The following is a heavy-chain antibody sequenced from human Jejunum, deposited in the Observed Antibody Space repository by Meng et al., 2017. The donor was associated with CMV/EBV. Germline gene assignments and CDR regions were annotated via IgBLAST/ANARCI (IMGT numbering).Heavy chain of an antibody. Sequence: CAASGFTFSSYDMHWVRQATGKGLEWVSTIGVAGDTYYVSSVKGRFTISRETAKNSLYLQMNSLRAGDTAVYYCSRVHPYYFGMDVWGQGTTVTVSS. CDR2: IGVAGDT. J-gene: IGHJ6*02. CDR3: SRVHPYYFGMDV. CDR1: GFTFSSYD. V-gene: IGHV3-13*01.